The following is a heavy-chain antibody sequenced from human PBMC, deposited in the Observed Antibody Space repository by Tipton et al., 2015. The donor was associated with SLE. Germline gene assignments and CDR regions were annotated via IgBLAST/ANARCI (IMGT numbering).Heavy chain of an antibody. D-gene: IGHD2-21*01. V-gene: IGHV4-31*03. J-gene: IGHJ6*02. CDR2: IYYSGSTD. Sequence: TLSLTCTVSGDSISNVGYYWSWIRQHPWKGLEWIGCIYYSGSTDYYDPSLESRVSISIDTSKNEFSLKLSSVTAADTAVYYCAREGDSSANFFYYGVNVWGQG. CDR1: GDSISNVGYY. CDR3: AREGDSSANFFYYGVNV.